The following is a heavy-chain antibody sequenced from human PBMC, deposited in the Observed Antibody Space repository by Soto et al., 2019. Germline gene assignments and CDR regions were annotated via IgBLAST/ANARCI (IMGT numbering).Heavy chain of an antibody. V-gene: IGHV1-18*01. Sequence: QVQLVQSGAEVKKPGAPVKVSCKASGYTFTSYGISWVRQAPGQGLEWMGWISAYNGNTIDAQKLQGRVTMTTHTSPNTAYRELRSLRADDTAVYYCARSLREGILRWELPYYFDSWGQGTLVTVSS. D-gene: IGHD1-26*01. CDR2: ISAYNGNT. CDR1: GYTFTSYG. J-gene: IGHJ4*02. CDR3: ARSLREGILRWELPYYFDS.